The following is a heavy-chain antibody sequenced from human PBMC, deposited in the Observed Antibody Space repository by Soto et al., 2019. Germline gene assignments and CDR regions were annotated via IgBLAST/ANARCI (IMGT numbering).Heavy chain of an antibody. D-gene: IGHD1-1*01. CDR2: MKSITDAGTT. CDR3: LTERGAGSDNGYAREDH. CDR1: GFTFANAW. Sequence: EVQLVQSGGGLVKPGESLTLSCAGSGFTFANAWMSWVRQAPGKGLEWVGRMKSITDAGTTDLAAPVKGRFSISRDESKNTWYLRMTNVKVEDTALYYCLTERGAGSDNGYAREDHWGQGTLVTVSS. V-gene: IGHV3-15*01. J-gene: IGHJ4*02.